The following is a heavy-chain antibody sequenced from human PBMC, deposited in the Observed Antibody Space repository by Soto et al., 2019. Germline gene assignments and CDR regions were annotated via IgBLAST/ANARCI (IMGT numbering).Heavy chain of an antibody. D-gene: IGHD2-21*02. CDR3: ARDGCGGDCYWSDAFDI. CDR1: GGSVSGGSYY. V-gene: IGHV4-61*01. Sequence: SETLSLTCTVSGGSVSGGSYYWSWLRQPPGKGLEWIGYIYYSGSTNYNPSLKSRVTISVDTSKNQFSLKLSSVTAADTAVYYCARDGCGGDCYWSDAFDIWGQGTMVTVSS. J-gene: IGHJ3*02. CDR2: IYYSGST.